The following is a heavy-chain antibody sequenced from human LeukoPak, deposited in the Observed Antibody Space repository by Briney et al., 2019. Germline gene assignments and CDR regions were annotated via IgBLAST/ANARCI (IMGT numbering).Heavy chain of an antibody. Sequence: GRSLRLSCATSGFSFDNYAMTWVRQAPGKGLEWVGFIRSKSYDETTDYGASVKDRFIISRDDSKRIAYLQMNSLTTADTGMYYCARGFDWNYLEYLGQGILVTVSS. J-gene: IGHJ4*02. V-gene: IGHV3-49*04. CDR2: IRSKSYDETT. CDR3: ARGFDWNYLEY. CDR1: GFSFDNYA. D-gene: IGHD3-9*01.